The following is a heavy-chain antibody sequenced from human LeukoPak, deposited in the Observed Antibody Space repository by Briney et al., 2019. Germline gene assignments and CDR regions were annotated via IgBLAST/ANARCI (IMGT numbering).Heavy chain of an antibody. CDR1: GYKFIDFG. CDR2: ISGYNGKT. D-gene: IGHD3-22*01. Sequence: ASVKVSCKASGYKFIDFGITWVRQAPGQGLEWMGWISGYNGKTNYAQKFQGRVTMTTDTSTSTVYLELRSLRSDDTAVYYCARGYYDSSGYRGKSGAFDIWGQGTMVTVSS. J-gene: IGHJ3*02. CDR3: ARGYYDSSGYRGKSGAFDI. V-gene: IGHV1-18*01.